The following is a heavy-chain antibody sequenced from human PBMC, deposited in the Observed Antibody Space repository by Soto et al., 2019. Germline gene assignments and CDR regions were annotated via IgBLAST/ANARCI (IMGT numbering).Heavy chain of an antibody. V-gene: IGHV4-4*02. CDR3: ARRYFDWSSKWFDP. Sequence: SETLSLTGAVSGGSISSSNCWSWVRQPPGKGLEWIGEIYHSVSTNYNPSLKSRVTISVDKSKNQFSLKLSSVTAADTAVYYCARRYFDWSSKWFDPWGQRTLVTVSP. J-gene: IGHJ5*02. CDR2: IYHSVST. D-gene: IGHD3-9*01. CDR1: GGSISSSNC.